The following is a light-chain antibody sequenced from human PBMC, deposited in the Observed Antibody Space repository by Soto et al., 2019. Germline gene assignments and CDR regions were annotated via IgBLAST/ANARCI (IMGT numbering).Light chain of an antibody. CDR1: SSDVGAYNY. V-gene: IGLV2-14*03. CDR3: SSYTSSSKVV. CDR2: DVS. J-gene: IGLJ2*01. Sequence: QSVLTQPASVSGSPGQSITISCTGTSSDVGAYNYVSWYQHHPGKAPKLMIYDVSNRPSGVSNRFSGSKSGNTASLTISGLQAEDEADYYCSSYTSSSKVVFGGGTKLTVL.